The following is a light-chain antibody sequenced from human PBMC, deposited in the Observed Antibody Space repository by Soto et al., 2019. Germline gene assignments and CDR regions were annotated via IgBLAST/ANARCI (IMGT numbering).Light chain of an antibody. CDR3: QQYNDNWT. CDR2: KAS. J-gene: IGKJ1*01. V-gene: IGKV1-5*03. Sequence: DFQMTQSPSTLSASVGDRVTITCRASQSISSWLAWYQQKPGKAPKLLIYKASTLQSGVPSRFSGSGSGTEFTFAISSLQPDDSATYYCQQYNDNWTFGQGTKV. CDR1: QSISSW.